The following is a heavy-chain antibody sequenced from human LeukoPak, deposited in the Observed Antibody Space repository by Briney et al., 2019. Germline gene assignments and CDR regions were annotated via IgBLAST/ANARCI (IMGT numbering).Heavy chain of an antibody. D-gene: IGHD3-22*01. Sequence: GGSLRLSCAASGFTFSSYAMHWVRQAPGKGLEWVAVISYDGSNKYYADSVKGRFTISRDNSKNTLYLQMNSLRAEDTAVYYCARDHRGDYYDSSGPFDYWGQGTLVTVSS. CDR1: GFTFSSYA. J-gene: IGHJ4*02. CDR3: ARDHRGDYYDSSGPFDY. V-gene: IGHV3-30-3*01. CDR2: ISYDGSNK.